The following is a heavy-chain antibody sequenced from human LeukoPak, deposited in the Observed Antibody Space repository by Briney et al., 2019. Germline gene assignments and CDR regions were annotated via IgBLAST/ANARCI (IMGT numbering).Heavy chain of an antibody. V-gene: IGHV4-61*02. Sequence: SETLSLTCTVSGGSISSGSYYWSWIRQPAGKGLEWIGRIYTSGSTNYNPSLKSRVTISVDTSKNQFSLKLSSVTAADTAVYYCARKWYSSSSWSTFTFDYWGQGTLVTVSS. CDR2: IYTSGST. CDR1: GGSISSGSYY. D-gene: IGHD6-13*01. CDR3: ARKWYSSSSWSTFTFDY. J-gene: IGHJ4*02.